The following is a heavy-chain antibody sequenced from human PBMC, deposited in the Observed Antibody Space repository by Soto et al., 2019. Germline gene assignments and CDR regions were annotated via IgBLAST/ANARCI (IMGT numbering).Heavy chain of an antibody. CDR3: ARDLLFLEWSYFDY. J-gene: IGHJ4*02. CDR1: GLIFDNYW. D-gene: IGHD3-3*01. V-gene: IGHV3-30-3*01. CDR2: ISYDGSNK. Sequence: GGSLRLSCAASGLIFDNYWMHWVRQAPGKGLEWVAVISYDGSNKYYADSVKGRFTISRDNSKNTLYLQMNSLRAEDTAVYYCARDLLFLEWSYFDYWGQGTLVTVSS.